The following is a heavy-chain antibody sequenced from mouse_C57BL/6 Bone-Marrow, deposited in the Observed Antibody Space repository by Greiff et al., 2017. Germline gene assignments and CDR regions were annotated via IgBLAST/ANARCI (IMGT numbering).Heavy chain of an antibody. CDR1: GYTFTDYN. J-gene: IGHJ3*01. CDR2: INPNNGGT. D-gene: IGHD2-2*01. V-gene: IGHV1-18*01. CDR3: ARREIGYEGAY. Sequence: EVQLQQSGPELVKPGASVKIPCKASGYTFTDYNMDWVKQSHGKSLEWIGDINPNNGGTIYNQKFKGKATLTVDKSSSTAYMELRSLTSEDTAVYYCARREIGYEGAYWGQGTLVTVSA.